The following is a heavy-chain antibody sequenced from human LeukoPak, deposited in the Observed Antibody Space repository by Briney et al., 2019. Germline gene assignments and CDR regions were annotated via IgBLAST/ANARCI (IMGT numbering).Heavy chain of an antibody. Sequence: GESLKISSKGSGYSFTSYWIGWVRQMPGKGLEWMRIIYPADSDTRYSPSFQGQVTISADKSISTAYLQWSSLKASDTAMYYCARHRESYYDSSGYPVLAYYFDYWGQGTLVTVSS. D-gene: IGHD3-22*01. CDR2: IYPADSDT. CDR1: GYSFTSYW. CDR3: ARHRESYYDSSGYPVLAYYFDY. V-gene: IGHV5-51*01. J-gene: IGHJ4*02.